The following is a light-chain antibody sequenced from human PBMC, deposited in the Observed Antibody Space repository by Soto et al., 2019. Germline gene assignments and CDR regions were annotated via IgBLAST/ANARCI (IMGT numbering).Light chain of an antibody. CDR2: EVS. CDR3: SSYTSSSTLV. V-gene: IGLV2-14*01. J-gene: IGLJ1*01. CDR1: SSDVGGYNY. Sequence: QSALTQPASVSGSPGQSITISCTGTSSDVGGYNYVSWYQQHPGKAPKLMISEVSNRPSGVSNRFSGSKSGNTASLTISGPQAEDEADYYCSSYTSSSTLVFGTGTKLTVL.